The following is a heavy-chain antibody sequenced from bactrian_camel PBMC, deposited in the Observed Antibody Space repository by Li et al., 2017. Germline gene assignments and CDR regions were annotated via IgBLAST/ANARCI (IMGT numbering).Heavy chain of an antibody. Sequence: HVQLVESGGDSVQAGGSLRLSCVASGVTFCNYHFRWYRQAPGKEREFVAGIDWDGTTRYADSVKGRFTASQSTQHVSENTGYLQMNSLKPEDTAMYYCKRESSCGDEDYWGQGTQVTVS. CDR1: GVTFCNYH. V-gene: IGHV3S53*01. D-gene: IGHD4*01. CDR2: IDWDGTT. CDR3: KRESSCGDEDY. J-gene: IGHJ4*01.